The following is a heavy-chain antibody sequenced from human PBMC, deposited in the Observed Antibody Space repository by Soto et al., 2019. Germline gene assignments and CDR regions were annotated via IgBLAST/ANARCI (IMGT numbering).Heavy chain of an antibody. J-gene: IGHJ6*02. Sequence: ASVKVSCEASGYTFTGYYMHWVRQAPGQGLEWMGWINPNSGGTNYAQKFQGWVTMTRDTSISTAYMELSRLRSDDTAVYYCARDTILTGYLHYYYYGMDVWGQGTTVTVSS. CDR2: INPNSGGT. D-gene: IGHD3-9*01. CDR1: GYTFTGYY. CDR3: ARDTILTGYLHYYYYGMDV. V-gene: IGHV1-2*04.